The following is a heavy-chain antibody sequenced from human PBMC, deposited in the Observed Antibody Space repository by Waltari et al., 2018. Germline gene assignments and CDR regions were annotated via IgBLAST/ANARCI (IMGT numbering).Heavy chain of an antibody. Sequence: QLQLQESGPGLVKPSETLSLTCTVSGGSINSRAYYWALLRHPPGGGPEWIGCFYSDGGTYYNPYTKSRVIISLEMSRNQFSLRLRSMAAADTAVYYCAAPLGYHDSPDHWGQGTLVTVSS. J-gene: IGHJ4*02. CDR3: AAPLGYHDSPDH. CDR1: GGSINSRAYY. D-gene: IGHD3-22*01. CDR2: FYSDGGT. V-gene: IGHV4-39*01.